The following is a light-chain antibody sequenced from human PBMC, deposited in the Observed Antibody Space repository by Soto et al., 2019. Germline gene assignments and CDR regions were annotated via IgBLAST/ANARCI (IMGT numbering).Light chain of an antibody. CDR3: QQSYSAPRT. V-gene: IGKV1-39*01. CDR2: AAS. CDR1: QSISNF. J-gene: IGKJ2*01. Sequence: DIQMTQSPSSLSASVGDRVTITCRASQSISNFLNWYQQKPGKAPKLLISAASSLQGGVPSRFSGSGSGTDFTLIISSLQPEVFATYYCQQSYSAPRTFGQGTKLEIK.